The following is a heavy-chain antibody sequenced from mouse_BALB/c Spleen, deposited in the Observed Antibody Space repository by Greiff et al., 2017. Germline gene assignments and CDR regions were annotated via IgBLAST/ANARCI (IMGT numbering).Heavy chain of an antibody. CDR1: GYTFTSYS. J-gene: IGHJ1*01. D-gene: IGHD2-4*01. V-gene: IGHV1-4*01. CDR2: INPSSGYT. CDR3: ARGRYDYDGWYFDV. Sequence: VQLQQSGAELARPGASVKMSCTASGYTFTSYSMHWVKQRPGQGLEWIGYINPSSGYTNYNQKFKDKATLTADKSSSTAYMQLSSLTSEDSAVYYCARGRYDYDGWYFDVWGEGTTVTVSS.